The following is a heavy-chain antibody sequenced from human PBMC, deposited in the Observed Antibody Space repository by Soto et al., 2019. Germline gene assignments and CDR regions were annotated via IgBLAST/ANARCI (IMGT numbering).Heavy chain of an antibody. D-gene: IGHD1-20*01. J-gene: IGHJ4*02. V-gene: IGHV4-59*01. Sequence: KTSETLSLTCSVSGDSIRSYYWTWIRQPPGKGLQWIGYVFHTGNTNYNPSLKSRVTISEDASKNQVSLRLISVTAADTAVYFCAREQYNWKIWGQGTLVTVSS. CDR3: AREQYNWKI. CDR1: GDSIRSYY. CDR2: VFHTGNT.